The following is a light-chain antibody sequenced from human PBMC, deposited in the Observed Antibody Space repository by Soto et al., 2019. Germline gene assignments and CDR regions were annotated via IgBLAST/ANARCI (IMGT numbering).Light chain of an antibody. V-gene: IGKV1-12*01. CDR1: QDISNC. CDR3: QQANSFPYT. CDR2: AAS. J-gene: IGKJ2*01. Sequence: DIQMTQSPSSVSASVGDRVTITCRASQDISNCLAWYQQKPGKAPKLLIAAASSLRTGVPSRFSGSGSGTDFTLTISSLQPEDFATYYCQQANSFPYTFGQGTKLDI.